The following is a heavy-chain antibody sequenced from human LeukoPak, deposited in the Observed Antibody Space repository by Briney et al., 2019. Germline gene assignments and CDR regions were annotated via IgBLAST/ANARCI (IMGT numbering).Heavy chain of an antibody. Sequence: PGGSLRLSCAASGFTFSSYSSSISSSSSYIYYADSVKGRFTISRDNAKNSLYLQMNSLRAEDTAVYYCARDRTAGIDYWGQGTLVTVSS. D-gene: IGHD5-18*01. J-gene: IGHJ4*02. V-gene: IGHV3-21*01. CDR2: ISSSSSYI. CDR3: ARDRTAGIDY. CDR1: GFTFSSYS.